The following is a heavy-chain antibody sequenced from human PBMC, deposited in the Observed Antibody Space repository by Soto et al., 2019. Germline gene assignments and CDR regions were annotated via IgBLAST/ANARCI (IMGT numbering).Heavy chain of an antibody. CDR3: ARDDSSSLYYFDY. Sequence: EVQLVESGGGLVQPGGSLRLSCAASGFTVSSNYMSWVRQAPGKGLEWVSVIYSGGSTYYADSAKGRFTISRDNSKNTLYLQMNSLRSEDTAVYYCARDDSSSLYYFDYWGQGTLVIVSS. D-gene: IGHD6-13*01. J-gene: IGHJ4*02. V-gene: IGHV3-66*01. CDR1: GFTVSSNY. CDR2: IYSGGST.